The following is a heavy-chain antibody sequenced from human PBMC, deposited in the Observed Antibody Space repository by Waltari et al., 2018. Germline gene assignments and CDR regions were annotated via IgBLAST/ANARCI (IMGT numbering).Heavy chain of an antibody. V-gene: IGHV3-21*01. CDR1: GFAFSDHS. CDR2: ISSRSSRI. CDR3: ARDFPQAGPDY. D-gene: IGHD3-10*01. Sequence: QLVESGGGLVKPGGSLRLSCAASGFAFSDHSMNWVRQAPGKGREWVASISSRSSRIYHADSVQGRFTISRDNAKNSLYLQMNSLSSEDTAVDYCARDFPQAGPDYWGQGTLVTVS. J-gene: IGHJ4*02.